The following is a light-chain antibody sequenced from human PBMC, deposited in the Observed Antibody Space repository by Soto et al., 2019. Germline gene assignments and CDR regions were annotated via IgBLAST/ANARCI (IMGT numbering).Light chain of an antibody. Sequence: EIVLTQSPGTLSLSPGESATLSCRANQVVSSSYLAWYQQKPGQAPRLLIYHASDRAIGIPDRFSGSGSGTDFTLTISSLQSEDLAVYYCQHYLDWPVYTFGQGTKLEIK. CDR1: QVVSSSY. CDR2: HAS. CDR3: QHYLDWPVYT. J-gene: IGKJ2*01. V-gene: IGKV3-20*01.